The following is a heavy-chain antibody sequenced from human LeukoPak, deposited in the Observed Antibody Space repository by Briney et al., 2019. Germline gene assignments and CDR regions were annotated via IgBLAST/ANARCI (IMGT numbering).Heavy chain of an antibody. CDR3: ARELLVGDILTGYYNPAGY. V-gene: IGHV3-30*04. CDR1: GFTFSSYA. D-gene: IGHD3-9*01. CDR2: ISYYGSSK. J-gene: IGHJ4*02. Sequence: GGSLRLSCAVPGFTFSSYAMHWVRPAPGKGLEWVGVISYYGSSKYYADSVKGRFTISRDNSKNTLYLQMNSLRAEDTAVYYCARELLVGDILTGYYNPAGYWGQGTLVTVSS.